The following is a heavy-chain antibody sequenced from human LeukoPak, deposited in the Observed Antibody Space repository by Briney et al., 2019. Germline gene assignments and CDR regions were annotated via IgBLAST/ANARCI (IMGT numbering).Heavy chain of an antibody. Sequence: KASETLSLTCTVSGYSISDGYYWGWVRQPPGKGLEWIGSMYHSGSTYYTPSLKSRGTISVDTSKNQFSLKLSSVTAADTAVYYCARKAYSGSSWYFDYWGQGTLVTVSS. J-gene: IGHJ4*02. CDR2: MYHSGST. CDR3: ARKAYSGSSWYFDY. D-gene: IGHD1-26*01. V-gene: IGHV4-38-2*02. CDR1: GYSISDGYY.